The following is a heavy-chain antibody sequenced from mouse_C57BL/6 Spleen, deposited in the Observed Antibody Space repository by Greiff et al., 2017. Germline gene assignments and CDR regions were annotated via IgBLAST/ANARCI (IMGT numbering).Heavy chain of an antibody. CDR2: ISSGSSTI. V-gene: IGHV5-17*01. D-gene: IGHD2-4*01. CDR1: GFTFSDYG. J-gene: IGHJ3*01. Sequence: DVKLVESGGGLVKPGGSLKLSCAASGFTFSDYGMHWVRQAPEKGLEWVAYISSGSSTIYYADTVKGRFTISRDNAKDTLFLQMTSLRSEDTAMYYCARHLYDCESSAWFAYWGQGTLVTVSA. CDR3: ARHLYDCESSAWFAY.